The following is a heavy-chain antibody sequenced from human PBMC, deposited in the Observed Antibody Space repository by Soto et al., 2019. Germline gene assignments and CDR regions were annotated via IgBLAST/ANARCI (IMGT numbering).Heavy chain of an antibody. CDR3: ARDKMAYCSGDCYAGSYYYGMDV. Sequence: HPGGSLRLSCAASGFTLSSYWMTWVRQAPGKGLEWVANIKHDGNEKYYVDSVKGRFTISRDNAKNSLYLQINSLRAEDTAVYYCARDKMAYCSGDCYAGSYYYGMDVWGQGTTVTDS. D-gene: IGHD2-21*02. CDR1: GFTLSSYW. V-gene: IGHV3-7*03. J-gene: IGHJ6*02. CDR2: IKHDGNEK.